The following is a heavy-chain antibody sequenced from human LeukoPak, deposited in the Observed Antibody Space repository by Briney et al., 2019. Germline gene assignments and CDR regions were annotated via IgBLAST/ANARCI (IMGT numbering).Heavy chain of an antibody. V-gene: IGHV3-23*01. J-gene: IGHJ4*02. CDR1: GFSLSSYR. CDR2: ISGSGGSS. CDR3: AKDLGEFRATLFDY. Sequence: PGGSLRLSCAASGFSLSSYRMHWVRQALGRGLEWVSTISGSGGSSYYADSVKGRFTISRDNSKNTLYLQMNSLRAEDTAVYHCAKDLGEFRATLFDYWGQGTLVTASS. D-gene: IGHD1-26*01.